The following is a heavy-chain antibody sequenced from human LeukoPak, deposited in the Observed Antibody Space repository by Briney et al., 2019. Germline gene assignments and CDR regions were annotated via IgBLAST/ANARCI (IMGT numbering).Heavy chain of an antibody. V-gene: IGHV4-34*01. J-gene: IGHJ4*02. CDR2: INHSGST. Sequence: SETLSLTCAVYGGSFSGYYWSWIRQPPGKGLEWIGEINHSGSTNYNPSLKSRVTISLDTSKNQFSLKLFSVTAADTAVYYCAGVGVLRGYYFDYWGQGTLVTVSS. CDR3: AGVGVLRGYYFDY. D-gene: IGHD4-23*01. CDR1: GGSFSGYY.